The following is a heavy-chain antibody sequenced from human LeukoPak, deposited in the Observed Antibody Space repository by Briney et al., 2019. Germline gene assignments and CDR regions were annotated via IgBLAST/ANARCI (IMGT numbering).Heavy chain of an antibody. V-gene: IGHV3-21*01. D-gene: IGHD2-15*01. CDR1: RFTFSSYK. CDR2: ISSSSSYI. J-gene: IGHJ4*02. CDR3: ARESGSGEFDY. Sequence: PGGSLRLSCAASRFTFSSYKVNWVRQAPGKGLEWVSSISSSSSYIYYAVSVKGRFTISRDNARNSLYLQMNSLRAEDTAVYYCARESGSGEFDYWGQGTLVTVSS.